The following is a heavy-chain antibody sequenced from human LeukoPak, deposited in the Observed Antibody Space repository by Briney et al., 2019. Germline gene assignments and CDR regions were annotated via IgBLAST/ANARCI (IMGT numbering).Heavy chain of an antibody. CDR3: ARGWRLLQRDKGGNWFDP. V-gene: IGHV4-59*01. D-gene: IGHD3-22*01. Sequence: SETLTLTCTVSGGSISSYYWSWIRQPPGKGLEWIGYIYYSGSTNYNPSLKSRVTISVDTSKNQFSLKLSSVTAADTAVYYCARGWRLLQRDKGGNWFDPWGQGTLVTVSS. J-gene: IGHJ5*02. CDR2: IYYSGST. CDR1: GGSISSYY.